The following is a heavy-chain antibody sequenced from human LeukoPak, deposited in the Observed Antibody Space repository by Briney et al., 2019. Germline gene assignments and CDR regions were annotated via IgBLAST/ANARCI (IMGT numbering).Heavy chain of an antibody. CDR1: GYTFTSYG. Sequence: ASVTVSCKASGYTFTSYGISRVRQAPGQGLEWMGLSNAYNGNTNYAQKLQGRVTMTTDTSTSTAYMELRSLRYDDTSVYYCARANAVVPDYWGQGTLVTVSS. CDR3: ARANAVVPDY. V-gene: IGHV1-18*01. J-gene: IGHJ4*02. CDR2: SNAYNGNT. D-gene: IGHD3-10*01.